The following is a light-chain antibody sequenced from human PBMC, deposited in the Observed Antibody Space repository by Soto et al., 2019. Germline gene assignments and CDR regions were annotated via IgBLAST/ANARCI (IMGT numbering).Light chain of an antibody. J-gene: IGKJ5*01. V-gene: IGKV2-28*01. CDR3: MQALQSLT. CDR1: QSLVYNNTYNY. Sequence: EIVMTQSPLTLPFTPGEPASISGRSSQSLVYNNTYNYLDWYFQKPGQSPQLLIYFGSNRAPGVPDRFSGSGSGTDFTLKINRVEAEDVGTYYCMQALQSLTFGQGTRLEIK. CDR2: FGS.